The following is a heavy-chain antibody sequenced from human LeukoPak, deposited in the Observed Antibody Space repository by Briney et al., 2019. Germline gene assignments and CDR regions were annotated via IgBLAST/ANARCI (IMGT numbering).Heavy chain of an antibody. CDR1: GFTFSTYA. CDR3: AKAFREYSSTSYSAFDI. Sequence: GGSLRLSCAASGFTFSTYAMSWVRQAPGKGLEWVSAISGSDDRTNYADSVKGRFSISRDNSKNMLFLQMASLRADDTAVYYCAKAFREYSSTSYSAFDIWGQGTMVTVSS. V-gene: IGHV3-23*01. J-gene: IGHJ3*02. CDR2: ISGSDDRT. D-gene: IGHD6-6*01.